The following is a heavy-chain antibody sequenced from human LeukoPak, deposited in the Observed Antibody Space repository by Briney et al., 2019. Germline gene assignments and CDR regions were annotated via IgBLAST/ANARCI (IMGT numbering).Heavy chain of an antibody. CDR3: AGDYLRGNPDAFDI. Sequence: SETLSLTCTVSGDSISSSSYYWGWIRQPPGKELEWIGSIYYSGSTYYNPSLNSRVTISVDTSKNQFSLKLSSVTAADTAVYYCAGDYLRGNPDAFDIWGQGTMVPVSS. CDR1: GDSISSSSYY. D-gene: IGHD4-23*01. CDR2: IYYSGST. V-gene: IGHV4-39*07. J-gene: IGHJ3*02.